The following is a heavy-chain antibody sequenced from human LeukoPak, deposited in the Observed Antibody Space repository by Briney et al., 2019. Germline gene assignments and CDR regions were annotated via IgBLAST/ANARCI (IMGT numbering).Heavy chain of an antibody. CDR1: GYTFTSYD. V-gene: IGHV1-8*03. D-gene: IGHD4-23*01. CDR3: ARNYGGNYYYYMDV. J-gene: IGHJ6*03. CDR2: RNANSGNT. Sequence: ASVRVSCKASGYTFTSYDMNWVRQAPGKGLEWMGWRNANSGNTDYAQTLQGRVTITRNNSISTAYMEMSSLRSEDTAVYYCARNYGGNYYYYMDVWGKGTTVTVSS.